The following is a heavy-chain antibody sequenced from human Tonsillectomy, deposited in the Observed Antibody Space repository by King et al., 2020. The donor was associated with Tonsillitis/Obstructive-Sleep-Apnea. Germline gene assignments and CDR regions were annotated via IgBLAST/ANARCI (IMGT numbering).Heavy chain of an antibody. V-gene: IGHV3-30*18. CDR3: AKDSALVPAAMKEDY. CDR2: ISYDGSNK. J-gene: IGHJ4*02. CDR1: GFTFSSYD. D-gene: IGHD2-2*01. Sequence: VQLVESGGGVVQPGRSLRLSCAASGFTFSSYDMHWVRQAPGKGLGWVAFISYDGSNKYYADSVKGRFTISRDNSKNTLDLQMNSLRAEDTAVYYCAKDSALVPAAMKEDYWGQGTLVTVSS.